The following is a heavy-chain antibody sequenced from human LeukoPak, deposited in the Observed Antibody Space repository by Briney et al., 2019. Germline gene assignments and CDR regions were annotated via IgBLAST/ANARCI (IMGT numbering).Heavy chain of an antibody. J-gene: IGHJ4*02. CDR3: ASGGYSYGWLDY. D-gene: IGHD5-18*01. CDR2: INANSGDT. CDR1: GYTFTGYY. V-gene: IGHV1-2*02. Sequence: ASVKVSCKASGYTFTGYYMHWVRQAPGQGLEWVGWINANSGDTNYAQKFQGRVTMTRDTSISTAYMELSRLRSDDTAVYYCASGGYSYGWLDYWGQGTLVTVSS.